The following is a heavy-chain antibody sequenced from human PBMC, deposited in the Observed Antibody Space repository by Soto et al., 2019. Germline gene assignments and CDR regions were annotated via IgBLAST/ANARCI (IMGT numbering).Heavy chain of an antibody. J-gene: IGHJ4*02. CDR1: GGSISSGGYY. V-gene: IGHV4-31*03. Sequence: PSETLSLTCTVSGGSISSGGYYWSWIRQHPGKGLEWIGYIYYSGSTHYNPSLKSRVTISVDTSKNQFSLKLSSVTAADTAVYYCARAYCSGGSCFIDYWGQGTLVTVSS. CDR2: IYYSGST. D-gene: IGHD2-15*01. CDR3: ARAYCSGGSCFIDY.